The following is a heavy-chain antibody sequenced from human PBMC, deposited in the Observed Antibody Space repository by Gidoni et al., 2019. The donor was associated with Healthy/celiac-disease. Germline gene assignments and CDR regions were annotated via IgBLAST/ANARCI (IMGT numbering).Heavy chain of an antibody. Sequence: EVQLVESGGVVVQPGGSMSLSCAASGFPFDAYTMHWVRQAPGKGLEWVSLISWDGGSTYYADSVKGRFTISRDNSKNSLYLQMNSLRTEDTALYYCAKDIYYYGSGSYSGGMDVWGQGTTVTVSS. CDR3: AKDIYYYGSGSYSGGMDV. J-gene: IGHJ6*02. V-gene: IGHV3-43*01. D-gene: IGHD3-10*01. CDR1: GFPFDAYT. CDR2: ISWDGGST.